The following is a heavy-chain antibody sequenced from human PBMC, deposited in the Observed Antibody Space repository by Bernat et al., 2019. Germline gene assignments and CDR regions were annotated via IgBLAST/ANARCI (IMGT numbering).Heavy chain of an antibody. V-gene: IGHV1-69*02. Sequence: QVQLVQSGAEVKKPGSSVKVSCKASGGTFSSYTISWVRQAPGQGLEWMGRIIPILGIANYAQKFQGSVTMTADKSTSTAYMELSSLRSEDTAVYYCARGDYYGSGSYAYWGQGTLVTVSS. J-gene: IGHJ4*02. CDR1: GGTFSSYT. CDR2: IIPILGIA. D-gene: IGHD3-10*01. CDR3: ARGDYYGSGSYAY.